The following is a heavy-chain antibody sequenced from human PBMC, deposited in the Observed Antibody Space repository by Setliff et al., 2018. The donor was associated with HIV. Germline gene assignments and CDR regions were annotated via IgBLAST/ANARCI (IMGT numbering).Heavy chain of an antibody. CDR2: IYYTGGT. D-gene: IGHD5-18*01. CDR1: GGPISGY. Sequence: SETLSLTCAVTGGPISGYWSWIRQPPGRELEWIGYIYYTGGTNYNPSLNSRVTMSIDLSNNHLSLKLRSVTTADTAIYYCVGGQKWLAFDSWGQGTLVTVSS. CDR3: VGGQKWLAFDS. J-gene: IGHJ4*02. V-gene: IGHV4-59*01.